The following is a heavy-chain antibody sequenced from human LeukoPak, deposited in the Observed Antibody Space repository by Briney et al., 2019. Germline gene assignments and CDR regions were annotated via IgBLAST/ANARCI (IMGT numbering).Heavy chain of an antibody. D-gene: IGHD3-10*01. Sequence: SQTLSLTCTVSGGSISSGGYYWSWIRQHPGKGLEWIGYIYYSGSTYYNPSLKSRVTISVDTSKNQFSLKLSSVTAADTAVYYCAREWITMVRGVIITSWFDPWGQGTLVTVSS. V-gene: IGHV4-31*03. CDR2: IYYSGST. CDR3: AREWITMVRGVIITSWFDP. J-gene: IGHJ5*02. CDR1: GGSISSGGYY.